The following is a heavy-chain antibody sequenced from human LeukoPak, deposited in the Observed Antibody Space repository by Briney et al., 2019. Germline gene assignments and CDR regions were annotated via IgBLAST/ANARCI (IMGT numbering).Heavy chain of an antibody. CDR2: ISSSTSRI. J-gene: IGHJ4*02. CDR3: ARKHYGSGSFDS. Sequence: GGSLRLSCGASGFTFNSYSMNWVRQAPGKGLEWVSYISSSTSRIYYADSVKGRFTISRDSARRSLFLQMNSLRAEDTAVYYCARKHYGSGSFDSWGQGTLVTVSS. V-gene: IGHV3-48*01. D-gene: IGHD3-10*01. CDR1: GFTFNSYS.